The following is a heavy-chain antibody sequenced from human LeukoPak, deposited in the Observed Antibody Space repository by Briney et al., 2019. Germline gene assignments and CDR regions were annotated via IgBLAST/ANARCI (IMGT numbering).Heavy chain of an antibody. J-gene: IGHJ4*02. CDR1: GGSFSGYY. V-gene: IGHV4-34*01. CDR3: ASLGVQQLVHPFDY. D-gene: IGHD6-13*01. CDR2: INHSGST. Sequence: SETLSLTCAVYGGSFSGYYWSWIRQPPGKGLEWIGEINHSGSTNYNPSLKSRVTISVDTSKNQFSLKLSSVTAADTAEYYCASLGVQQLVHPFDYWGQGTLVTVSS.